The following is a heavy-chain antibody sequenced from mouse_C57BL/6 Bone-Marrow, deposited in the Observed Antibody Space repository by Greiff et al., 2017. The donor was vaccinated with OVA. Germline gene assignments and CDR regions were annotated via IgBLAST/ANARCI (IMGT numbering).Heavy chain of an antibody. CDR2: IDPSDSYT. J-gene: IGHJ2*01. CDR3: ARWEYYFDY. D-gene: IGHD4-1*01. V-gene: IGHV1-59*01. CDR1: GYTFTSYW. Sequence: QVQLQQPGAELVRPGTSVKLSCKASGYTFTSYWMHWVQQRPGQGLEWIGVIDPSDSYTNYNQKFKGKATLTVDTSSSTAYMQLSSLTSEDSAVYYCARWEYYFDYWGQGTTLTVSS.